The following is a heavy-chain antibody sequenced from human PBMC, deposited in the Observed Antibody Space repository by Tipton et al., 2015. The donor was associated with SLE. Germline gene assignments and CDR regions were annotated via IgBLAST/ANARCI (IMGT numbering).Heavy chain of an antibody. Sequence: SLRLSCAASGFTFSSYAMSWVRQAPGKGLEWVSVIYSGGSTYHADSVKGRFTISRDNSKNTLYLQMNSLRAEDTAVYYCAKDSFWGQGTMVTVSS. J-gene: IGHJ3*01. V-gene: IGHV3-23*03. CDR2: IYSGGST. CDR1: GFTFSSYA. D-gene: IGHD3-16*01. CDR3: AKDSF.